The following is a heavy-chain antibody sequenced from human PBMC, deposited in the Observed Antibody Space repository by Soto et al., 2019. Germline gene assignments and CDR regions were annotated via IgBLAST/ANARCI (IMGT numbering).Heavy chain of an antibody. CDR3: ARAGDFWSGYVVSFDP. CDR1: GGSISSYY. J-gene: IGHJ5*02. Sequence: SETLSLTCTVSGGSISSYYWSWIRQPPGKGLEWIGYIYYSGSTNYNPSLKSRVTISVDTSKNQFSLKLSSVTAADTAVYYCARAGDFWSGYVVSFDPWGQGTLVTVSS. V-gene: IGHV4-59*01. D-gene: IGHD3-3*01. CDR2: IYYSGST.